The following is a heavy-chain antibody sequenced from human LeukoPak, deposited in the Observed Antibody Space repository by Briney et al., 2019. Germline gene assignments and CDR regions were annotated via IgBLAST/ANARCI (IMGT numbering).Heavy chain of an antibody. V-gene: IGHV4-38-2*02. CDR3: ARVGAAGPTTKYFFDY. Sequence: SETLSLTCSVSGYFISSGYYWGWIRQPPGKGLEWIGSIYHSGSTYYSPSLKSRVTISIDTSKNQFSLKLSSVTAADTAVYYCARVGAAGPTTKYFFDYWGQGTLVTVSS. J-gene: IGHJ4*02. D-gene: IGHD1-26*01. CDR1: GYFISSGYY. CDR2: IYHSGST.